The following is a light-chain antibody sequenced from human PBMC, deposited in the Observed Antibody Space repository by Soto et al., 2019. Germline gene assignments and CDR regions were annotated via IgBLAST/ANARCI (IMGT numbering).Light chain of an antibody. V-gene: IGKV3-15*01. CDR2: GAS. CDR3: QQYNNWPLYT. Sequence: EIVMTQSPATLSVSPGERATLSCRASQSVSSNLAWYQQKPGQAPRLLIYGASTMATGIPARFSGSGSGTDFTLTISSLQSEDFAVYYCQQYNNWPLYTFGQGTKLEIK. CDR1: QSVSSN. J-gene: IGKJ2*01.